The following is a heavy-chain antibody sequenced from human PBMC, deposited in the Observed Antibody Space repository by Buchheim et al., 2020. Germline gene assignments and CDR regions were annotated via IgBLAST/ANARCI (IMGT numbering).Heavy chain of an antibody. D-gene: IGHD2-15*01. V-gene: IGHV3-30-3*01. Sequence: QVQLVQSGGGVVQPGRSLRLSCAASGFTFSTYAMHWVRQAPGKGLEWVVVISDDGNTKFYIDSVKGRFTISRDNSKSTLFLQMNSLRAEDTAVYYCATDLHYCNSGSCHSNYYAMDVWGQGTT. CDR1: GFTFSTYA. J-gene: IGHJ6*02. CDR2: ISDDGNTK. CDR3: ATDLHYCNSGSCHSNYYAMDV.